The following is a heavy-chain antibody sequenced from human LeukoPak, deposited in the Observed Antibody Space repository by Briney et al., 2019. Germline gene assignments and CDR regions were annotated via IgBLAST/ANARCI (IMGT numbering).Heavy chain of an antibody. V-gene: IGHV3-23*01. D-gene: IGHD3-22*01. Sequence: GGSLRLSCAASGFTFSSYAMSWVRQAPGKGLEWVSAISGSGGSTYYADSVKGRFTISRDNSKNTLYLQMNSLRAEDTAVYCCAKDRGMIVVAHLDYWGQGTLVTVSS. J-gene: IGHJ4*02. CDR2: ISGSGGST. CDR3: AKDRGMIVVAHLDY. CDR1: GFTFSSYA.